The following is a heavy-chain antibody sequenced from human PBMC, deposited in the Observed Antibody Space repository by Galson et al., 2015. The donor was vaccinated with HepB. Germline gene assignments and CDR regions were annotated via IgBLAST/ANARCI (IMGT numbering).Heavy chain of an antibody. CDR1: GYTLTELS. CDR3: ATLSGDCISTSCYPPSPSNYYRFYGMDV. J-gene: IGHJ6*02. V-gene: IGHV1-24*01. D-gene: IGHD2-2*01. Sequence: SVKVSCKVSGYTLTELSMHWVRQAPGKGLEWMGGFDPEDRETIYAQKFQGRVTMTEDTSTDTAYMELSSLRSEDTAVYYCATLSGDCISTSCYPPSPSNYYRFYGMDVWGQGTTVTVSS. CDR2: FDPEDRET.